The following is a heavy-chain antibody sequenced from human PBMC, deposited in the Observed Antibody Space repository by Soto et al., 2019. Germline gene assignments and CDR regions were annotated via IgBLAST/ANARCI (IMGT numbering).Heavy chain of an antibody. CDR2: ISYDGSNK. J-gene: IGHJ4*02. CDR3: ARTTAMVNPFDY. CDR1: GFTFSSYA. Sequence: GGSLRLSCAASGFTFSSYAMHWVRQAPGKGLEWVAVISYDGSNKYYADSVKGRFTISRDNSKNTLYLQMNSLRAEDTAVYYCARTTAMVNPFDYWGQGTLVTVSS. D-gene: IGHD5-18*01. V-gene: IGHV3-30-3*01.